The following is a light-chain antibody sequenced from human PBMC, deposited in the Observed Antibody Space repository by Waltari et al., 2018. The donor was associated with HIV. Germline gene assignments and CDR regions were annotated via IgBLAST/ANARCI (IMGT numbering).Light chain of an antibody. CDR3: SSYASTSTPVL. CDR2: EVS. J-gene: IGLJ2*01. V-gene: IGLV2-14*02. CDR1: SSDIGSFNR. Sequence: QSALTQPASVSGSPGQSITISCPGTSSDIGSFNRVSWYQQHPGNVPKLIIYEVSNRPSGISDRCSGSKSGNTASLAISGLQADDEALFYCSSYASTSTPVLFGGGTQLTVL.